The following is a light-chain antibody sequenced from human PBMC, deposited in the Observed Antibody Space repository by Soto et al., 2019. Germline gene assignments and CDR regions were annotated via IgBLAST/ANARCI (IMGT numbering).Light chain of an antibody. V-gene: IGKV3-15*01. CDR1: QNVANN. CDR3: QQYNNWPPFT. CDR2: RAS. Sequence: EKVMTQSPATLSVSPGERVTLSCRASQNVANNLAWYQQKPGQPPRLLIFRASTRATGVAARFSGSGSGTVFTLTISGLQSQDFAVYYCQQYNNWPPFTFGPGTKVDIK. J-gene: IGKJ3*01.